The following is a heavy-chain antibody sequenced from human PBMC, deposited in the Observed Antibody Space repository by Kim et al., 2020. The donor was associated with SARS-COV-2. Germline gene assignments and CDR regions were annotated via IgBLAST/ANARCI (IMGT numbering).Heavy chain of an antibody. J-gene: IGHJ4*02. CDR2: INHSGST. CDR3: ARISTAIGVFDY. CDR1: GGSFSGYY. Sequence: SETLSLTCAVYGGSFSGYYWSWIRQPPGKGLEWIGEINHSGSTNYNPSLKSRVTISVDTSKNQFSLKLSSVTAADTAVYYCARISTAIGVFDYWGQGTLVTVSS. V-gene: IGHV4-34*01. D-gene: IGHD2-2*01.